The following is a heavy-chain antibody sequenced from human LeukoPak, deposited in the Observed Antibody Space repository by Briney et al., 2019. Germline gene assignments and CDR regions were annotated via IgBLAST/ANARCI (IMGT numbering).Heavy chain of an antibody. CDR1: GGSFSGYY. D-gene: IGHD5-18*01. Sequence: SETLSLTCAVYGGSFSGYYWSWIRQPPGKGLEWIGYIYYSGSTYYNPSLKSRVTISVDTSKNQFSLKLSSVTAADTAVYYCASSLRRGYSYGQFDYWGQGTLVTVSS. J-gene: IGHJ4*02. CDR2: IYYSGST. CDR3: ASSLRRGYSYGQFDY. V-gene: IGHV4-30-4*01.